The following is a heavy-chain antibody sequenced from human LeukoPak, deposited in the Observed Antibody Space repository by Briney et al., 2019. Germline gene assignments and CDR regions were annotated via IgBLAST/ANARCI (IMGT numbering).Heavy chain of an antibody. Sequence: GGSLRLSCAASGFPFSKYGMYWVRQAPGKGLEWVAYIQFDENNKYYTDSVKGRFTISRDNSRNTLFLQMNSLRPEDAAVYYCARENYDYDVFDIWGQGTMVTVSS. CDR1: GFPFSKYG. CDR3: ARENYDYDVFDI. V-gene: IGHV3-30*02. D-gene: IGHD3-3*01. CDR2: IQFDENNK. J-gene: IGHJ3*02.